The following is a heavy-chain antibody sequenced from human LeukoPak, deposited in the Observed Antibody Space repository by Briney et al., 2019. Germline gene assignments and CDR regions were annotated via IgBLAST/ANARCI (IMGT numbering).Heavy chain of an antibody. J-gene: IGHJ4*02. CDR1: GFTFSNYW. V-gene: IGHV3-7*01. Sequence: PGGSLRLSCAASGFTFSNYWMSWVRQVPGKGLEWVANIKEDGSEKYYVDSVKGRFTISRDNAKNSLYLQMNSLRAEDSAVYYCARDLGGGPPGYWGQGTLVTVSS. D-gene: IGHD4-23*01. CDR3: ARDLGGGPPGY. CDR2: IKEDGSEK.